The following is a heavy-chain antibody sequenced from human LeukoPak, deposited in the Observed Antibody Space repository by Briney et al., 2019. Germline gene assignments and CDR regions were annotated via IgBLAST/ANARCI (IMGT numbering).Heavy chain of an antibody. CDR1: GFTCSDYS. D-gene: IGHD6-6*01. CDR3: ARGSSNVAARNNWFDP. Sequence: GGSLRLSCAASGFTCSDYSMNWVRQAPGKGLEWVSSISGSSSYIYYADSVKGRFTISRDNAKNSLYLQMNSLRVEDRAVYYCARGSSNVAARNNWFDPWGQGTLVTVSS. V-gene: IGHV3-21*01. J-gene: IGHJ5*02. CDR2: ISGSSSYI.